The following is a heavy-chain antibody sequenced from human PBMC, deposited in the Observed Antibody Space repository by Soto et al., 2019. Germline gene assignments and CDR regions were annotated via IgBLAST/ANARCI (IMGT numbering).Heavy chain of an antibody. V-gene: IGHV4-61*08. CDR3: ARHITNNVGYYYGMDV. Sequence: ETLSLTCTVSGGSISSGGYYWSWIRQHPGKGLEWIGYIYHSGSTNYNPSLKSRVTISTDTSKNQFSLKLSSVTAADTAVYFCARHITNNVGYYYGMDVWGQGTTVTVSS. J-gene: IGHJ6*02. D-gene: IGHD2-21*01. CDR2: IYHSGST. CDR1: GGSISSGGYY.